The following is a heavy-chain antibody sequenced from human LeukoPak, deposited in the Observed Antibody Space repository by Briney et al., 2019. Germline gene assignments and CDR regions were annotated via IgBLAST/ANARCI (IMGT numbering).Heavy chain of an antibody. J-gene: IGHJ5*02. CDR1: GYTFTSYD. Sequence: ASVKVSCKASGYTFTSYDINWVRQATGQGLEWMGWMNPTSGNTGYAQKFQGRVTMTRNTSISTAYMELSSLRSEDTAVYYCARGRKDSSSWYPNWFDPWGQGTLVTVSS. V-gene: IGHV1-8*01. CDR2: MNPTSGNT. CDR3: ARGRKDSSSWYPNWFDP. D-gene: IGHD6-13*01.